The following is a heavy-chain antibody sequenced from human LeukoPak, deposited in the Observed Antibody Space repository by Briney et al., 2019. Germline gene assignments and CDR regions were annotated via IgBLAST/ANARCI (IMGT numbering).Heavy chain of an antibody. V-gene: IGHV3-30*04. J-gene: IGHJ1*01. D-gene: IGHD6-13*01. Sequence: PGRSLRLSCAASGFTFSSYAMHWVRQAPGKGLEWVAVISYDGSNKYYADSVKGRFTISRDNSKNTLYLQMNSLRAEDTAVYYCARSSSSWYMGYFQHGGQGTLVTVSS. CDR1: GFTFSSYA. CDR3: ARSSSSWYMGYFQH. CDR2: ISYDGSNK.